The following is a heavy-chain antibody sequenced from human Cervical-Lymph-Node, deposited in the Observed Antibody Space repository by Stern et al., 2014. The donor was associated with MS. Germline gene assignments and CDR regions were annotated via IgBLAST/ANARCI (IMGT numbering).Heavy chain of an antibody. D-gene: IGHD4-17*01. CDR1: GFTVNDYS. CDR3: AKTTVTTRPLEF. J-gene: IGHJ4*02. V-gene: IGHV3-9*01. CDR2: ISWDGGST. Sequence: EVQLVQSGGGLVQPGRSLRISCAASGFTVNDYSMHWVRQAPGKGLGWVSGISWDGGSTEYAASVKGRFAISRDNAKNSLFLHMNSLRPEDTAFYYCAKTTVTTRPLEFWGQGTLGT.